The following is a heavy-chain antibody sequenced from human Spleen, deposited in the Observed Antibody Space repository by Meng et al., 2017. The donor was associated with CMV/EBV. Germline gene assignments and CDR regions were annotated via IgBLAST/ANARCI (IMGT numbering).Heavy chain of an antibody. J-gene: IGHJ4*02. CDR3: ARDIAGSTSCYDY. Sequence: SETLSLTCNVSGGAIRGGGYYWGWIRQPPGQTLEWIGSVYYTGSTYYSPSLKSRVTISVNTSKNQFSLKLDSVTAADTAVYYCARDIAGSTSCYDYWGQGTLVTVSS. CDR2: VYYTGST. D-gene: IGHD2-2*01. CDR1: GGAIRGGGYY. V-gene: IGHV4-39*07.